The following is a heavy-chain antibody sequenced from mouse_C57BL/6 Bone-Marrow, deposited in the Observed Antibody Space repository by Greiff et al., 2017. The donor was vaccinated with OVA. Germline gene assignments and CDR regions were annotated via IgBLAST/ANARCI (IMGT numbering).Heavy chain of an antibody. CDR1: GYTFTSYW. V-gene: IGHV1-64*01. D-gene: IGHD1-1*01. CDR2: IHPNSGST. J-gene: IGHJ2*01. Sequence: QVQLQQPGAELVKPGASVKMSCKASGYTFTSYWITWVKQRPGQGLEWIGMIHPNSGSTNYNEKFKSKATLTVDKSSSTAYMQLSSLTSEDSAVYYFANPTTVKDDWGQGTTLTVSS. CDR3: ANPTTVKDD.